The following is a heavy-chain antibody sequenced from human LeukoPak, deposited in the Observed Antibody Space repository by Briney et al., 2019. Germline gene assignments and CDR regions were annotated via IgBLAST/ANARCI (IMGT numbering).Heavy chain of an antibody. CDR1: GGSISSYY. Sequence: SETLSLTCTVSGGSISSYYWSWIRQSPGKGLEWIGYMHYSGNTKYNSSLKSRVTISLDTSKNQFSLRLSSVTAADTAVYYCASALTTLEYFQHWGRGTLVTVSS. CDR3: ASALTTLEYFQH. D-gene: IGHD4-17*01. J-gene: IGHJ1*01. CDR2: MHYSGNT. V-gene: IGHV4-59*01.